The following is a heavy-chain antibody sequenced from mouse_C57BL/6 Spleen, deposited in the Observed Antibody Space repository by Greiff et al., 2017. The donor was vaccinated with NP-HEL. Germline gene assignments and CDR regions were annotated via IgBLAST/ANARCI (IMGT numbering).Heavy chain of an antibody. CDR1: GFTFSDYG. CDR3: ATLYSNYEGFAY. CDR2: ISNLAYSI. V-gene: IGHV5-15*01. J-gene: IGHJ3*01. D-gene: IGHD2-5*01. Sequence: EVQRVESGGGLVQPGGSLKLSCAASGFTFSDYGMAWVRQAPRKGPEWVAFISNLAYSIYYADTVTGRFTFSRENAKNTLYLEMSSLRSEDTAMYYCATLYSNYEGFAYWGQGTLVTVSA.